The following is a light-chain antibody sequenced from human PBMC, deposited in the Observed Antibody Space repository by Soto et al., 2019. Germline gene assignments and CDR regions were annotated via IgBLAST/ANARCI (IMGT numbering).Light chain of an antibody. CDR3: QLWDTDSDHQV. J-gene: IGLJ3*02. CDR2: DDS. Sequence: SYELTQPPSVSLAPGQTARITCGGRNIGVKSVHWYQQKPGQAPVLIVFDDSDRPSGIPGRFSGSNSGDTATLTISRVEAGDEAYYYCQLWDTDSDHQVFGGGTKLTVL. CDR1: NIGVKS. V-gene: IGLV3-21*02.